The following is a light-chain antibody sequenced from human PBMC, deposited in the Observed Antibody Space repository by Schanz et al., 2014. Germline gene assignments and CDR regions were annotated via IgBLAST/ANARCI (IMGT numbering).Light chain of an antibody. Sequence: QSVLTQPPSASGSPGQSVTISCTGTSSDVGGYNYVSWYQQHPGKAPKLMIFEVSKRPSGVPDRFSGSKSGNTASLTVSGLQAEDEADYYCQSYDNSLSGSVFGGGTKLTVL. J-gene: IGLJ3*02. CDR3: QSYDNSLSGSV. CDR1: SSDVGGYNY. CDR2: EVS. V-gene: IGLV2-8*01.